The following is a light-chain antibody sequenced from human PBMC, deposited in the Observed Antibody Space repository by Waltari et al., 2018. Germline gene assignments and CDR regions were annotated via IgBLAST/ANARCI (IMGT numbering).Light chain of an antibody. J-gene: IGLJ2*01. CDR3: AVWDDSLNGVV. CDR1: RSHTRNKA. Sequence: QSVLTQPPSVSEAPRQRVTSPCPGSRSHTRNKAVSWYQQLPGKAPKLLIYYDYLLPSGVSDRFSGSKSGTSASLAISGLQSDDEADYYCAVWDDSLNGVVFGGGTKLTVL. CDR2: YDY. V-gene: IGLV1-36*01.